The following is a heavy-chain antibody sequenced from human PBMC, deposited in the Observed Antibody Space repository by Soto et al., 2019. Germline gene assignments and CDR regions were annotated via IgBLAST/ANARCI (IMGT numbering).Heavy chain of an antibody. D-gene: IGHD5-12*01. J-gene: IGHJ4*02. CDR1: GFTFSDYY. Sequence: KAGGSLRLSCAASGFTFSDYYMSWIRQAPGKGLEWVSHISSSGSYTNYADSVKGRFTISRDNAKNSLYLQMNSLRAEDTAVYYCARLGEMATITPLWGQGTLVTVSS. V-gene: IGHV3-11*06. CDR2: ISSSGSYT. CDR3: ARLGEMATITPL.